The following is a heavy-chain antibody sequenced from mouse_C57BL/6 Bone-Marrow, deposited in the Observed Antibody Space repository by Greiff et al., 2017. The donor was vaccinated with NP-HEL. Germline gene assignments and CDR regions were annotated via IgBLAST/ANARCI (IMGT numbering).Heavy chain of an antibody. D-gene: IGHD2-2*01. V-gene: IGHV1-69*01. Sequence: QVQLQQSGAELVMPGASVKLSCKASGYTFTSYWMHWVKQRPGQGLEWIGEIDPSDSYTNYNQKFKGKSTLTVDKSSSTAYMQLSSLTSEDSAVYYGARSRKLRLRGKFDYWGQGTTLTVSS. CDR3: ARSRKLRLRGKFDY. J-gene: IGHJ2*01. CDR1: GYTFTSYW. CDR2: IDPSDSYT.